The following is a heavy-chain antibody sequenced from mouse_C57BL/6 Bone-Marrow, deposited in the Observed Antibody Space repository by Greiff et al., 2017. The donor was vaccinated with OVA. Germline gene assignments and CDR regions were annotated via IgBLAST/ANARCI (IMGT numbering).Heavy chain of an antibody. J-gene: IGHJ4*01. CDR2: IFPGSGST. Sequence: VQLQQSGPELVRPGASVKISCKAPGYTFPSHWMQWVRQRPGQGLEWIGEIFPGSGSTYYNEKFKGKATLTVDTSSSTAYMQFSSLTSEDSAVYFCARPYYSNYEGAMDYWGQGTSVTVSS. CDR1: GYTFPSHW. D-gene: IGHD2-5*01. CDR3: ARPYYSNYEGAMDY. V-gene: IGHV1-56*01.